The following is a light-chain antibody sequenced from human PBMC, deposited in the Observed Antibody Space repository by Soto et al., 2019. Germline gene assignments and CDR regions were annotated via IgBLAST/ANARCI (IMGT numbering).Light chain of an antibody. J-gene: IGKJ1*01. CDR1: QGISTY. CDR3: LNYDGAPWT. CDR2: AAS. Sequence: DIQMTQSPSSLSASVGDRVTITCRASQGISTYLVWYQQKPGTVPKLLNFAASNLQSGVPSRFSGSGSGTDFTLTISSLQPEDGATYYCLNYDGAPWTFGQGTKVEIK. V-gene: IGKV1-27*01.